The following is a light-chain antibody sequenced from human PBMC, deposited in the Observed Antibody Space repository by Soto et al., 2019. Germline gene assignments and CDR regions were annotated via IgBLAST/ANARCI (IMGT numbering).Light chain of an antibody. Sequence: QSVLTQPASVSGSPGQSITISCTGTSSDVGGYNYVSWYKQHAGKAPKLIIYEVTNRPSGVSSRFSGSKSGNTAPLSISGLQAEDEADYYCCSYTTSTTSYVFGTGTKV. V-gene: IGLV2-14*01. CDR3: CSYTTSTTSYV. J-gene: IGLJ1*01. CDR2: EVT. CDR1: SSDVGGYNY.